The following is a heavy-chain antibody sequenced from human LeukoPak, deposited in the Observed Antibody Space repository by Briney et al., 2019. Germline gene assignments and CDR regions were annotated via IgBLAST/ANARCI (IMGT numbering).Heavy chain of an antibody. V-gene: IGHV3-30*18. J-gene: IGHJ4*02. D-gene: IGHD3-16*01. CDR1: GFTFSSYG. CDR3: AKGSKGRGNYFDY. CDR2: ISYDGSNK. Sequence: GGSLRLSCAASGFTFSSYGMHWVRQAPGKGLEWVAVISYDGSNKYYADSVKGRFTISRGNSKNTLYLQMNSLRAEDTAVYYCAKGSKGRGNYFDYWGQGTLVTVSS.